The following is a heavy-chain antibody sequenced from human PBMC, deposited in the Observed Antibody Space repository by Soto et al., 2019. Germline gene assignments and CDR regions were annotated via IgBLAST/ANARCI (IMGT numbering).Heavy chain of an antibody. Sequence: QVQLQESGPGLVKPSETLSLTCTVSGDSINDYYWSWMRQAAGKAVEWIGRVHSSGTTNYNPSFKTRVTMSADTSKNQVSLKLRSVTAADTAGYYCAKEGSGGSNWFDPWGPGTHVTVSS. CDR1: GDSINDYY. CDR2: VHSSGTT. CDR3: AKEGSGGSNWFDP. V-gene: IGHV4-4*07. J-gene: IGHJ5*02. D-gene: IGHD1-26*01.